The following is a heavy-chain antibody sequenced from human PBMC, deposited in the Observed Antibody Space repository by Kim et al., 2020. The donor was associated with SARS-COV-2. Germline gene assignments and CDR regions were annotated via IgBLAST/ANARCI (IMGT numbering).Heavy chain of an antibody. D-gene: IGHD6-19*01. V-gene: IGHV3-9*01. J-gene: IGHJ3*02. Sequence: GGSLRLSCVTSGFTFDDYAMHWVRQAPGKGLEWVSGITWNSGSISYADSVKGRFTISRDNAKNSLYLQMKSLRVEDTAFYYCAKRRGSGRSCGAFDIWG. CDR3: AKRRGSGRSCGAFDI. CDR2: ITWNSGSI. CDR1: GFTFDDYA.